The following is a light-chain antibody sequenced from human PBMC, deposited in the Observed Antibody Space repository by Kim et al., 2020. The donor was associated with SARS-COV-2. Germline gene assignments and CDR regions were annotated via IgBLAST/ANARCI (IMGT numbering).Light chain of an antibody. CDR2: DAS. CDR1: HDIKNY. V-gene: IGKV1-33*01. CDR3: QQYDPVPL. J-gene: IGKJ4*01. Sequence: DIQMTQSPSSLSASVGDRVTMTCQATHDIKNYLNWYQQKPGKAPKLLIYDASNLETGVPSRFSGGGSETDFTFTISSLQPEDIATYYCQQYDPVPLFGGGTKVDIK.